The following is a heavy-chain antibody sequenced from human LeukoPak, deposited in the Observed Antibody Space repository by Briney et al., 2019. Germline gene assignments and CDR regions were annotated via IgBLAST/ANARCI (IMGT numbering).Heavy chain of an antibody. V-gene: IGHV1-18*04. CDR2: TSAYNGNT. CDR1: GYTFTSYG. J-gene: IGHJ5*02. Sequence: GASVKVSCKASGYTFTSYGISWVRQAPGQGLEWMGWTSAYNGNTNYAQKLQGRVTMTTDTSTSTAYMELRSLRSDDTAVYYCARDPSGQLPRRGFDPWGQGTLVTVPS. CDR3: ARDPSGQLPRRGFDP. D-gene: IGHD2-2*01.